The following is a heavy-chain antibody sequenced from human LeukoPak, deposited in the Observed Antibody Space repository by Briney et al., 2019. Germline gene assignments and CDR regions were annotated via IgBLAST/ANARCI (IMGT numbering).Heavy chain of an antibody. D-gene: IGHD3-22*01. V-gene: IGHV4-34*01. CDR1: GGSFSGYY. J-gene: IGHJ4*02. CDR2: INHSGST. Sequence: PSETLSLTCAVYGGSFSGYYWSWIRQPPGKGLEWIGEINHSGSTNYNPSLKSRVTISVDTSKNQFSLKLSSVTAADTAVYYCARGGPQYYYDSSGYYSLDYWGQGTLVTVSS. CDR3: ARGGPQYYYDSSGYYSLDY.